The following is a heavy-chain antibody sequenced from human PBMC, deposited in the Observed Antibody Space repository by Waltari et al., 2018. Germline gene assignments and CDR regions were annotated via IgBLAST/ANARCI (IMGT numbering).Heavy chain of an antibody. J-gene: IGHJ6*02. CDR1: AGSISRHY. D-gene: IGHD4-17*01. CDR3: ARDRDYGDSPYYYYGMDV. CDR2: IYYSGST. Sequence: QVQLQESGPGLVKPSETLSLTCTVSAGSISRHYWSWIRQPPGQGLEWIGYIYYSGSTNYNPSLKSRVTISVDTSKNQFSLKLSSVTAADTAVYYCARDRDYGDSPYYYYGMDVWGQGTTVTVSS. V-gene: IGHV4-59*11.